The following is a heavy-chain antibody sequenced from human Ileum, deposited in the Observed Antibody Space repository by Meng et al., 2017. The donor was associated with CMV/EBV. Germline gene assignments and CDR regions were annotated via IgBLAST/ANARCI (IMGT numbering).Heavy chain of an antibody. J-gene: IGHJ4*02. CDR2: IKQHATEK. V-gene: IGHV3-7*03. D-gene: IGHD4-17*01. CDR3: VRAEYGDYADY. CDR1: GFAFSNYW. Sequence: GESLKISCAASGFAFSNYWMSWVRQAPGKGLEWVANIKQHATEKYYADSVKGRFTISRDYTKNSLYLQMNNLRAEDTAVYYCVRAEYGDYADYWGQGTRVTVSS.